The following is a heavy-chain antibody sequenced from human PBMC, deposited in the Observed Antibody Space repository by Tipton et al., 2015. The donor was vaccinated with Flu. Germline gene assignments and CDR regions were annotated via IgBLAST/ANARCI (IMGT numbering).Heavy chain of an antibody. D-gene: IGHD3-10*02. V-gene: IGHV4-38-2*01. J-gene: IGHJ4*02. CDR3: ARHTGDSVRGVIDY. Sequence: TLSLTCSVSGYSIRSAYYWGWVRRPPGKGLEWIRTIYHSGTTYYNPSLKSRLTISVDTSKNQFSLRLSSVTAADTAVYYCARHTGDSVRGVIDYWGQGTLVTVSS. CDR2: IYHSGTT. CDR1: GYSIRSAYY.